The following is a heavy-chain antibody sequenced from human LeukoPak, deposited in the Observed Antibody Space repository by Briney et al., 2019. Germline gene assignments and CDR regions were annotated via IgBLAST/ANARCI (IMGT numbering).Heavy chain of an antibody. CDR3: ATGTYGGNSKELSLRYYYYYGTDV. Sequence: ASVKVSCKVSGYTLTELSMHWVRQAPGKGLEWMGGFDPEDGETIYAQKFQGRVTMTEDTSTDTAYMELSSLRSEDTAVYYCATGTYGGNSKELSLRYYYYYGTDVWGQGTTVTVSS. CDR2: FDPEDGET. V-gene: IGHV1-24*01. J-gene: IGHJ6*02. CDR1: GYTLTELS. D-gene: IGHD4-23*01.